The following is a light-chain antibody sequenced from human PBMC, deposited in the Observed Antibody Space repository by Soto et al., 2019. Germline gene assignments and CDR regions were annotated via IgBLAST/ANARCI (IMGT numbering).Light chain of an antibody. V-gene: IGKV1-39*01. Sequence: DIPMTQSPSSLSASVGDRVTITCRASQSISIYLNWYQQKIGKAPKLLIHSASSLQSEVPLRFSGSGSGTDFTLTISSLQPEDFATYYCQQSYGSPLTFGGGTKVDIK. CDR3: QQSYGSPLT. CDR1: QSISIY. CDR2: SAS. J-gene: IGKJ4*01.